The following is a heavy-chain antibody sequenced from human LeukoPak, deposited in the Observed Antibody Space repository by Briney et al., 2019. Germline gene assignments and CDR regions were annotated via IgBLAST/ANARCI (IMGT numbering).Heavy chain of an antibody. CDR1: GGSISSSSYY. D-gene: IGHD3-10*01. V-gene: IGHV4-39*01. CDR2: IYYSGST. Sequence: PSETLSLTCTVSGGSISSSSYYWGWIRQPPGKGLEWIGSIYYSGSTYYNPSLKSRVTISVDTSKNQFSLKLSSVTAADTAVYYCARIHVLLWFGELSYDXFDPWGQGTLVTVS. J-gene: IGHJ5*02. CDR3: ARIHVLLWFGELSYDXFDP.